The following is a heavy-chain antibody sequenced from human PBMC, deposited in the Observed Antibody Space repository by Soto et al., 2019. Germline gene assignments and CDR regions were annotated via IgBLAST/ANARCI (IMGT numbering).Heavy chain of an antibody. CDR3: AKGLFGGATTGY. D-gene: IGHD1-26*01. Sequence: GVTLRLSCAASGFTFSCYAMSWVRQAPGKGLEWVSAISGSGGSTYYADSVKGRFTISRDNSKNTLYLQMNSLRAEDTAVYYCAKGLFGGATTGYWGQGTLVTVS. CDR1: GFTFSCYA. V-gene: IGHV3-23*01. J-gene: IGHJ4*02. CDR2: ISGSGGST.